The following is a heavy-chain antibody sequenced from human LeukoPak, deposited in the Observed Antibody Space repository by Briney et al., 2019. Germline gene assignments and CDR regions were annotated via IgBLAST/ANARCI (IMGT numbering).Heavy chain of an antibody. V-gene: IGHV4-30-2*01. CDR3: ARVIAAAGNNWFDP. CDR2: IYHSGST. Sequence: QTLSLTCAVSGGSISSGGYSWSWIRQPPGKGLEWIGYIYHSGSTYYNPSLKSRVTISVDRSKNQFSLKLSSVTAADTAVYYCARVIAAAGNNWFDPWGQGTLVTVSS. D-gene: IGHD6-13*01. J-gene: IGHJ5*02. CDR1: GGSISSGGYS.